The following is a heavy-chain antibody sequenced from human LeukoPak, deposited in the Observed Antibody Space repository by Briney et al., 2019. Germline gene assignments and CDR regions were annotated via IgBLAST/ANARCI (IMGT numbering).Heavy chain of an antibody. V-gene: IGHV5-51*01. Sequence: GESLKISCKGSGYSFTGYWIGWVRQMPGKGLEWMGIIYPGDSDTRYSPSFQGQVTISADKSISTAYLQWSSLKASDTAMYYCARQAPGPFDSSGYEYFQHWGQGTLVTVSS. D-gene: IGHD3-22*01. J-gene: IGHJ1*01. CDR2: IYPGDSDT. CDR1: GYSFTGYW. CDR3: ARQAPGPFDSSGYEYFQH.